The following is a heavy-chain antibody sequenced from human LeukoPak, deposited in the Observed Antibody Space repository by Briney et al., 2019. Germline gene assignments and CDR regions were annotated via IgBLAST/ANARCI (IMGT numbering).Heavy chain of an antibody. CDR3: ARYDGSIKGGWFDP. D-gene: IGHD1-26*01. Sequence: PSETLSLTCTVSGGSISSGGYYWSWIRQHPAKGLEWIAYIHHSGSTDYNPSLKSRVSISVDTSKNQFSLSLSSVTAADTAVYYCARYDGSIKGGWFDPWGQGTLVTVSS. V-gene: IGHV4-31*03. J-gene: IGHJ5*02. CDR1: GGSISSGGYY. CDR2: IHHSGST.